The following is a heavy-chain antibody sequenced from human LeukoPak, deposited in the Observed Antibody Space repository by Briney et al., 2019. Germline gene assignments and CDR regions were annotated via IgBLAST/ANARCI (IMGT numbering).Heavy chain of an antibody. V-gene: IGHV3-30*03. Sequence: GGSLRLSCAASGFTFSNYGMHWVRQAPGKGLEWVVVISHDGSNNNYADSVKGRFTISRDNSKNTLYLQMNSLRAEDTAVYYCARGGIAVAGANWFDPWGQGTLVTVSS. D-gene: IGHD6-19*01. CDR3: ARGGIAVAGANWFDP. J-gene: IGHJ5*02. CDR1: GFTFSNYG. CDR2: ISHDGSNN.